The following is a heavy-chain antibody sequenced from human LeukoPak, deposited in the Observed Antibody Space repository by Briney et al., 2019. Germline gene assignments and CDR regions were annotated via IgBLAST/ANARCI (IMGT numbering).Heavy chain of an antibody. CDR2: INHSGST. V-gene: IGHV4-34*01. D-gene: IGHD6-13*01. CDR1: GGSFSGYY. CDR3: ASRIAAAGTVDY. Sequence: SETLSLTCAVYGGSFSGYYWSWIRQPPGKGLEWIGEINHSGSTNYNPSLKSRVTISVDTSKNQFSLKLSSVTAADAAVYYCASRIAAAGTVDYWGQGTLVTVSS. J-gene: IGHJ4*02.